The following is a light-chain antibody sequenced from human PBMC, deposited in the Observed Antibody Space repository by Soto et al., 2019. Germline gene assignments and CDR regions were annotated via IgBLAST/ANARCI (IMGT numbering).Light chain of an antibody. Sequence: QSALTQPRSVSGSPGQSVTISCTGTSSDVGGYNYVSWYQQYPGKAPKLMIYEVSKRPSRVPDRFSGSKSGNTASLTISGVQAEDEADYYCCSYAGSPYDFGTGTKLTVL. CDR3: CSYAGSPYD. CDR1: SSDVGGYNY. V-gene: IGLV2-11*01. J-gene: IGLJ1*01. CDR2: EVS.